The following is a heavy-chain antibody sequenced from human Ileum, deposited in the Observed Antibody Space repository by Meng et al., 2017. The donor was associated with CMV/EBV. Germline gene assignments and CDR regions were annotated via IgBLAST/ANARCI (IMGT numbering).Heavy chain of an antibody. CDR3: ARGFSNGYLPFDY. V-gene: IGHV1-69*01. J-gene: IGHJ4*02. CDR1: GGVFNNYA. D-gene: IGHD3-22*01. CDR2: IIAVLKTP. Sequence: QVQLVQSGPELKKPGSSVKASCKSSGGVFNNYALNWVRQAPGQGLEWMGGIIAVLKTPTYAQKFRGRLTITADESTGTTYMDLTSLTSEDTAVYYCARGFSNGYLPFDYWGQGTLVTVSS.